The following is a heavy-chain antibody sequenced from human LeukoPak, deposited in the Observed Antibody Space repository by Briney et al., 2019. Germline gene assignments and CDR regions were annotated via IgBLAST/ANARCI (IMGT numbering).Heavy chain of an antibody. D-gene: IGHD2-2*01. CDR2: ITPIFGTA. Sequence: SVKVSCKASGGTFSSYAISWVRQAPGQGLEWMGGITPIFGTANYAQKFQGRVTITADESTSTAYMELSSLRSEDTAVYYCASGYCSSTSCYSYYYYYMDVWGKGTTVTISS. CDR3: ASGYCSSTSCYSYYYYYMDV. V-gene: IGHV1-69*13. CDR1: GGTFSSYA. J-gene: IGHJ6*03.